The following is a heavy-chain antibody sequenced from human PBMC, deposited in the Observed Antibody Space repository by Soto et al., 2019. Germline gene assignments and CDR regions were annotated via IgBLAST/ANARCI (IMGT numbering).Heavy chain of an antibody. J-gene: IGHJ4*02. Sequence: EVQLLESGGGLVQPGGSLRLSCAASGFTFSSYAMSWVRQAPGKGLEWVSAISGSGGSTYYADSVKGRFTISRDNSKNTLYLQMNSLRSEGTAVYYCSKKRRPYYYDSSGYYPDYWGQGTLVTVSS. V-gene: IGHV3-23*01. D-gene: IGHD3-22*01. CDR1: GFTFSSYA. CDR2: ISGSGGST. CDR3: SKKRRPYYYDSSGYYPDY.